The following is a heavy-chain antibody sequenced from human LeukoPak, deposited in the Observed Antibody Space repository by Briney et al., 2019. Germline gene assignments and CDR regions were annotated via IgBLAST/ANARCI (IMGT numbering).Heavy chain of an antibody. Sequence: GRSLRLSCAASGFSFSSYSMNWVRQAPGKGLEWVSYISGSGTTIYYADSVKGQFTISRDNAKNSLYLQMNSLRDEDTAVYSCARGVNIATSGAHFDYWGQGTLVTVSS. J-gene: IGHJ4*02. V-gene: IGHV3-48*02. CDR2: ISGSGTTI. CDR1: GFSFSSYS. CDR3: ARGVNIATSGAHFDY. D-gene: IGHD6-13*01.